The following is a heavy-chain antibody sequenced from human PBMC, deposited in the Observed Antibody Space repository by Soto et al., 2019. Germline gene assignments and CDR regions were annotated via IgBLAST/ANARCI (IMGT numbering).Heavy chain of an antibody. CDR1: GFTVSSNY. J-gene: IGHJ4*02. D-gene: IGHD5-12*01. CDR3: ARGYSGYDGEFDY. V-gene: IGHV3-53*02. Sequence: EVQLVETGGGLIQPGGCLRLCCAASGFTVSSNYMSWVRQAPGKGLEWVSVIYSGGSTYCADSVKGRFTISRDNSKNTLYLQMNSLRAEDTAVYYCARGYSGYDGEFDYWGQGTLVTVSS. CDR2: IYSGGST.